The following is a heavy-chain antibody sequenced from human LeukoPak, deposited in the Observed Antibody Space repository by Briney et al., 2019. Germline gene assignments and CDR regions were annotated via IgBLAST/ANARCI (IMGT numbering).Heavy chain of an antibody. CDR1: GFTFSSYW. CDR2: INSDGSST. J-gene: IGHJ4*02. V-gene: IGHV3-74*01. Sequence: GGSLRLSCAASGFTFSSYWMHWVRQAPGKGLVWVSRINSDGSSTSYADYVKGRFTISRDNAKNTLYLQMNSLRAEDTAVYYCARSYSYGYASDYWGQGTLVTVSS. CDR3: ARSYSYGYASDY. D-gene: IGHD5-18*01.